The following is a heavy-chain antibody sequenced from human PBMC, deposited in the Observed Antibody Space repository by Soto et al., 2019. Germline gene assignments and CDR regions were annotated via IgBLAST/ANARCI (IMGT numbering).Heavy chain of an antibody. CDR3: ARGTELRYLDWLSTNWFDP. J-gene: IGHJ5*01. D-gene: IGHD3-9*01. V-gene: IGHV1-18*04. CDR2: ISAYNGNT. Sequence: ASVKVSCKASGYTFTSYGISWVRQAPGQGLEWMGWISAYNGNTNYAQKLQGRVTMTTDTSTSTAYMELRSLRSDDTAVYYCARGTELRYLDWLSTNWFDPWGQGTLVTVSS. CDR1: GYTFTSYG.